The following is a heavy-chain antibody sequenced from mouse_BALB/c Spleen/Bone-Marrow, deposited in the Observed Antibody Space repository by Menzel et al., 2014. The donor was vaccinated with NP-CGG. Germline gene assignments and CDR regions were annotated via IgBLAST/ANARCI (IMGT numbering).Heavy chain of an antibody. V-gene: IGHV14-4*02. CDR2: IDPGNGDT. CDR1: GFNINDYY. J-gene: IGHJ2*01. Sequence: EVQLQQSGAELVRSGASVKLSCTASGFNINDYYMHWVKQRPEQGLEWIGWIDPGNGDTEYAPKFQGKATMTADASSNTAYLQLSSLTSEDTAVYYYNAEHGNYRYFDYWGQDTTLTVSS. CDR3: NAEHGNYRYFDY.